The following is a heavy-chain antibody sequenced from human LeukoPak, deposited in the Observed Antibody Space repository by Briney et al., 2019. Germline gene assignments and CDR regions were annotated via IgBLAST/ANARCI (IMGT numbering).Heavy chain of an antibody. Sequence: PSETLSLTCTVSGASTTSNNDYWGWIRQPPGKGLEWIGSIYYSGSTYYNPSLKSRLTISVDTSKNQFSLKLTSVAAADTAVYYCARDPIIGGRRFDPWGQGTLVTVSS. J-gene: IGHJ5*02. CDR1: GASTTSNNDY. CDR2: IYYSGST. CDR3: ARDPIIGGRRFDP. D-gene: IGHD2/OR15-2a*01. V-gene: IGHV4-39*07.